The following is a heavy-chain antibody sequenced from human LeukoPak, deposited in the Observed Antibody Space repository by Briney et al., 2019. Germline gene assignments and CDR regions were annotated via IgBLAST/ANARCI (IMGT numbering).Heavy chain of an antibody. CDR2: ITSDGRGT. D-gene: IGHD3-16*01. V-gene: IGHV3-74*01. CDR3: ARANPGDLTP. Sequence: GGSLRLSCAASGFTFSSYAMSWVRQAPGEGPVWVSRITSDGRGTNYADSVKGRFTISRDNAKNTAYLQMNSLRPEDTAVYYCARANPGDLTPWGQGTLVIVTS. J-gene: IGHJ5*02. CDR1: GFTFSSYA.